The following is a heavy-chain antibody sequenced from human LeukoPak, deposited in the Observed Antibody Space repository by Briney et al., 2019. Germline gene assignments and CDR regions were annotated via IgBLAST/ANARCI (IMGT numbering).Heavy chain of an antibody. CDR1: GGSISSYY. CDR3: ARDTSAYYRPFDY. D-gene: IGHD3-22*01. J-gene: IGHJ4*02. CDR2: IYYSGST. V-gene: IGHV4-59*01. Sequence: SETLSLTCTVSGGSISSYYWSRIRQPPGKGLEWIGYIYYSGSTNYNPSLKSRVTISVDTSKNQFSLKVSSVTAADTAVYFCARDTSAYYRPFDYWGQGTLVTVSS.